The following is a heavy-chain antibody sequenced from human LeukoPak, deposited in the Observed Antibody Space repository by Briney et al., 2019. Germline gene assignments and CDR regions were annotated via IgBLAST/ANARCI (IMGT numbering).Heavy chain of an antibody. V-gene: IGHV4-4*02. CDR1: GDSISSSNW. J-gene: IGHJ4*02. D-gene: IGHD3-10*01. CDR2: IYHSGST. CDR3: ARSLSPMLRGAPYY. Sequence: SETLSLTCAVSGDSISSSNWWSWVRQPPGKGLEWIGEIYHSGSTNYNPSLRSRVTISLDKSKNQVSLMLTSVTAADTAVYYCARSLSPMLRGAPYYWGQGTLVTVSS.